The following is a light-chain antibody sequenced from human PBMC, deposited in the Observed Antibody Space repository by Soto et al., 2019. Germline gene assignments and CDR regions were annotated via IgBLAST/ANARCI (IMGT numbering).Light chain of an antibody. V-gene: IGLV2-14*01. CDR2: EDS. Sequence: QSALTQPASVSGAPGQWVTISCTGSSTDVGAYNYVSWYQQHPGKAPKLLIYEDSNRPSGVSYRVSGSKSGTTASLTISGLEAEDDSDYHCNACTINGSGVFGAGTKLTVL. CDR3: NACTINGSGV. J-gene: IGLJ1*01. CDR1: STDVGAYNY.